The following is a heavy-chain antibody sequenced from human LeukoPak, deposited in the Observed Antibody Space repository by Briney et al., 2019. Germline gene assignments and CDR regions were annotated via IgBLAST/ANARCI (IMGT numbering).Heavy chain of an antibody. D-gene: IGHD2/OR15-2a*01. CDR2: IYYSGST. CDR3: ASGTTYYGMDV. CDR1: GGSISSYY. J-gene: IGHJ6*02. V-gene: IGHV4-59*01. Sequence: SETLSLTCTVSGGSISSYYWSWIRQPPGKGLEWIGYIYYSGSTNYNPSLKSRVTISVDTSKNQFPLKLSSVTAADTAVYYCASGTTYYGMDVWGQGTTVTVSS.